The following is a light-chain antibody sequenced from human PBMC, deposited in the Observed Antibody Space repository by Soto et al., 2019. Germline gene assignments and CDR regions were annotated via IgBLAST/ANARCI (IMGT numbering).Light chain of an antibody. J-gene: IGKJ1*01. CDR1: HSVSSSY. Sequence: ELVLTQSPGTLSLSPGERATLSCSVGHSVSSSYLAWYQQKPGQAPRLLIYSASSRATGIPDGFSGSGSGADYTLTISRLEPEDSAMYYCQQYGYSFWTFGQGTKVDIK. CDR2: SAS. CDR3: QQYGYSFWT. V-gene: IGKV3-20*01.